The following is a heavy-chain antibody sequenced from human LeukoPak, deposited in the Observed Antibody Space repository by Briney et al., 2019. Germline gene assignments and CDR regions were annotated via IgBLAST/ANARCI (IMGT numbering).Heavy chain of an antibody. Sequence: ASVKVSCKASGYTFTSYGISWVRQAPGQGLEWMGWINPNSGGTNYAQKFQGRVTMTRDTSISTAYMELSRLRSDDTAVYYCARGGAIIMTYYFDYWGQGTLVTVSS. V-gene: IGHV1-2*02. D-gene: IGHD3-10*01. CDR1: GYTFTSYG. CDR2: INPNSGGT. CDR3: ARGGAIIMTYYFDY. J-gene: IGHJ4*02.